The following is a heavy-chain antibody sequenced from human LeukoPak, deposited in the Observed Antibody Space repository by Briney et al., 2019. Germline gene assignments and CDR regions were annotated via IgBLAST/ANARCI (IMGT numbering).Heavy chain of an antibody. CDR1: GFTFGDYA. D-gene: IGHD6-19*01. J-gene: IGHJ4*02. Sequence: PGGSLRLSCTASGFTFGDYAMSWVRQAPGKGLEWVAFIRYDGNNKYYADSVKGRLTISRDNSKNTLYLQMNSLRAEDTAVYYCVKDPVASAVAGTNYFDYWGQGTLVTVSS. CDR2: IRYDGNNK. V-gene: IGHV3-30*02. CDR3: VKDPVASAVAGTNYFDY.